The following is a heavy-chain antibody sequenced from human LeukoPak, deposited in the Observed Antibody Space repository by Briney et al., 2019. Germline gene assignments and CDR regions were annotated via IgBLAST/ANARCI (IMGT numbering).Heavy chain of an antibody. J-gene: IGHJ4*02. D-gene: IGHD4-17*01. CDR1: GFTFSSYG. Sequence: GGSLRLSCAASGFTFSSYGMSWVRQAPGKGLEWVSAISGSGGSTYYADSVKGRFTISRDNSKNTLYLQMNSLRAEDTAVYYCAKSTTVPNYFDYWGQGTLVTVSS. CDR3: AKSTTVPNYFDY. CDR2: ISGSGGST. V-gene: IGHV3-23*01.